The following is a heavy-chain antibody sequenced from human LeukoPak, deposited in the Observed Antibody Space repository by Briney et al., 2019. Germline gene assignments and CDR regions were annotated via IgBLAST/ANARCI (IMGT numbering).Heavy chain of an antibody. D-gene: IGHD3-3*01. J-gene: IGHJ4*02. V-gene: IGHV3-23*01. CDR2: IISSGAST. CDR1: GFTFSDYA. CDR3: AKGGVSDY. Sequence: GGSLRLSCAASGFTFSDYAMSWVRHAPGKGLEWVSGIISSGASTYYADSVKGRFTISRDNSKNTLYLQMNSLRDEDTAVYYCAKGGVSDYWGQGTLVTVSS.